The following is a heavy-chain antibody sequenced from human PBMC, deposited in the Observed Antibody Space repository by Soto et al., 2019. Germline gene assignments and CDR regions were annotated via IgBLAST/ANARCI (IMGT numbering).Heavy chain of an antibody. D-gene: IGHD3-3*01. J-gene: IGHJ6*02. V-gene: IGHV4-61*01. CDR1: GDSVTSVSDY. CDR2: IYYSGSA. CDR3: ARDLVNDFWSGYYSPVYYYYGMDV. Sequence: SETLSLTCTVSGDSVTSVSDYWSWIRQPPGKGLEWIGYIYYSGSADYNPSLGSRVTISIDTSKNQFSLKLSSVTAADTAVYYCARDLVNDFWSGYYSPVYYYYGMDVWGQGTTVTVSS.